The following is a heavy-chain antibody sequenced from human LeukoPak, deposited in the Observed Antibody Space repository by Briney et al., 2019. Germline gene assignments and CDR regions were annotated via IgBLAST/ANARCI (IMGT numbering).Heavy chain of an antibody. D-gene: IGHD2-2*01. CDR1: GFTFSSYG. CDR3: AKGKYQLRDGMDV. CDR2: ISYDGSNK. Sequence: GGSLRLSCAASGFTFSSYGMHWVRQAPGKGLEWVAVISYDGSNKYYADSVKGRFTISRDNSKNTLYLQMNSLRAEDTAVYYCAKGKYQLRDGMDVWGKGTTVTVSS. J-gene: IGHJ6*04. V-gene: IGHV3-30*18.